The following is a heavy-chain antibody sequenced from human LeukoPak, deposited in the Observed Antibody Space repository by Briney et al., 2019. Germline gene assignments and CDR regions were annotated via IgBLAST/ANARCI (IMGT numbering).Heavy chain of an antibody. J-gene: IGHJ3*02. V-gene: IGHV4-61*05. CDR1: GGSISSSSYY. CDR2: IYYSGST. CDR3: ARHKTPYYYGSGRASYAFDI. D-gene: IGHD3-10*01. Sequence: SETLSLTCAVSGGSISSSSYYWSWIRQPPGKGLEWIGYIYYSGSTNYNPSLKSRVTISVDTSKNQFSLKLSSVTAADTAVYYCARHKTPYYYGSGRASYAFDIWGQGTMVTVSS.